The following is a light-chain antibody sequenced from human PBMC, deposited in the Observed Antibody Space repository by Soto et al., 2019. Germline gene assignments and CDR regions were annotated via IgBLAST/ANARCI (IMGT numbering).Light chain of an antibody. Sequence: EIVLTQSPATLSLSPGERATLSCRASQSVSSYLAWYQQKPGQAPRLLIYDASNRAAGIPARFSGSGSGTAFTLNIRSRQPEDMAVYYCQRRSNWWTVGQGTDVCIK. CDR2: DAS. J-gene: IGKJ1*01. V-gene: IGKV3-11*01. CDR3: QRRSNWWT. CDR1: QSVSSY.